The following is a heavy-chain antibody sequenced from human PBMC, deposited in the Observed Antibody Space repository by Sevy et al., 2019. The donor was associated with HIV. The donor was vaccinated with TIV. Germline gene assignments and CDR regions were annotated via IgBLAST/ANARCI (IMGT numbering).Heavy chain of an antibody. CDR2: IKLDGSEK. D-gene: IGHD2-2*01. CDR1: GFTFSSYW. CDR3: ARDCSSTSCLWGMDV. V-gene: IGHV3-7*03. J-gene: IGHJ6*02. Sequence: GGSLRLSCAASGFTFSSYWMSWVRQAPGKGLEWVANIKLDGSEKYYVDSVKGRFTISRDNAMNSLYLKRTSLRAEDTAVDYCARDCSSTSCLWGMDVWGQGTTVTVSS.